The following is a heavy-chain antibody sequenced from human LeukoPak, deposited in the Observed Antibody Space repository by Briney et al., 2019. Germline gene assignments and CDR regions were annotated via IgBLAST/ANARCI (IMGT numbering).Heavy chain of an antibody. Sequence: TGGSLRLSCEGPERMVRNSYMSWVRQSPGRGLEWVSVIYSGGSTDYADSVKGRFTTSRDTSKNTLYLQMNDVRAEDTGIYYCVRGLRDRRGYSNYYMDVWGKGTTVTVSS. J-gene: IGHJ6*03. CDR2: IYSGGST. CDR3: VRGLRDRRGYSNYYMDV. D-gene: IGHD3-10*01. CDR1: ERMVRNSY. V-gene: IGHV3-53*01.